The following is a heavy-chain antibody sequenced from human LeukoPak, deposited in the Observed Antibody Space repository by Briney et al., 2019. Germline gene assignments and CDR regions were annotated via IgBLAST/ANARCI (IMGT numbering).Heavy chain of an antibody. V-gene: IGHV4-59*01. CDR1: GGSISSYY. CDR2: IYYSGST. CDR3: ARARSSGYPDY. D-gene: IGHD3-22*01. J-gene: IGHJ4*02. Sequence: PSETLSITCTVSGGSISSYYWSWIRQPPRKGLEWIGYIYYSGSTNYNPSLKSRVTISLDTSKTQFSLKLSSVTAADTAVYYCARARSSGYPDYWGQGTLVTVSS.